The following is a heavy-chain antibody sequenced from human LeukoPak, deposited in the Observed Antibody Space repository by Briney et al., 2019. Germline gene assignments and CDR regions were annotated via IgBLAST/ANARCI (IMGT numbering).Heavy chain of an antibody. CDR2: ITGIDGST. D-gene: IGHD3-10*01. CDR3: AKDAVRGSGRIDWFDS. CDR1: GFTFGSYA. J-gene: IGHJ5*01. V-gene: IGHV3-23*01. Sequence: GGSLRLSCATSGFTFGSYAMTWVRQAPGKGLEWVSGITGIDGSTYYADSVKGRFTISRDNSKNTLYLQMNSLRGEDTAAYYCAKDAVRGSGRIDWFDSWGQGTLVTVSS.